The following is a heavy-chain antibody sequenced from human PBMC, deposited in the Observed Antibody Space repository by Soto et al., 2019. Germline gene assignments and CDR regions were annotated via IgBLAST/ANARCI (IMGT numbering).Heavy chain of an antibody. Sequence: GASVKVSCKASGGTFSSYAISWVRQAPGQGLEWMGGIIPIFGTANYAQKFQGRVTITADESTSTAYMELSSLRSEDTAVYYCARDAGPSAARRYFDYWGQGTLVTVSS. V-gene: IGHV1-69*13. D-gene: IGHD6-6*01. J-gene: IGHJ4*02. CDR1: GGTFSSYA. CDR3: ARDAGPSAARRYFDY. CDR2: IIPIFGTA.